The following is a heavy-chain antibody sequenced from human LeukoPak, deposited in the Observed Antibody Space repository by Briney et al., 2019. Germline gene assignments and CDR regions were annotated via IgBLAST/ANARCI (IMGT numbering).Heavy chain of an antibody. D-gene: IGHD6-19*01. CDR2: VIPIYGTP. CDR1: GGSFSTSG. Sequence: SVKVSCKASGGSFSTSGFSWVRQAPGQGLEWMGGVIPIYGTPSYAQKFQGRVTITTDESTSTAYMELSSLRSEDTAVYYCARDLLSVAGPAYYYYGMDVWGQGTTVTVSS. J-gene: IGHJ6*02. CDR3: ARDLLSVAGPAYYYYGMDV. V-gene: IGHV1-69*05.